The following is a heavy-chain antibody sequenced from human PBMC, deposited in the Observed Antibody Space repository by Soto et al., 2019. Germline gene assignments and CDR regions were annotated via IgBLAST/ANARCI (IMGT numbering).Heavy chain of an antibody. CDR2: IIPILGIA. CDR3: ASPCGGDDPVFAY. J-gene: IGHJ4*02. CDR1: GGTFSSYT. Sequence: QVQLVQSGAEVKKPGSSVKVSCKASGGTFSSYTISWVRQAAGQELEWMGRIIPILGIANYAQKFQGRVTITADKSTSTAYMELSSLRSEDTAVYYYASPCGGDDPVFAYCGQGTLVTVSS. V-gene: IGHV1-69*02. D-gene: IGHD2-21*01.